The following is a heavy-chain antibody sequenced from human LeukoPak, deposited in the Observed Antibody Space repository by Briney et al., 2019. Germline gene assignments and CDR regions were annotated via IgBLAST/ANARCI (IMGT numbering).Heavy chain of an antibody. CDR3: ARVSSGGPRDYFNY. CDR1: GGSFSGYY. D-gene: IGHD2-8*02. Sequence: SETLPLTCAVYGGSFSGYYWSWIRQPPGKGLEWIGEINHSGSTNYNPSLKSRVTISVDTSKNQFSLKVSSVTAADTAVYYCARVSSGGPRDYFNYWGQGTLVTVSS. J-gene: IGHJ4*02. CDR2: INHSGST. V-gene: IGHV4-34*01.